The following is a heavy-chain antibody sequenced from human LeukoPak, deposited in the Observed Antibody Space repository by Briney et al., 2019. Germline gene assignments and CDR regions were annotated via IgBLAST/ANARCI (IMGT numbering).Heavy chain of an antibody. CDR2: IIPIFGTA. CDR3: ARGLLWFGDIRGNWFDP. D-gene: IGHD3-10*01. J-gene: IGHJ5*02. V-gene: IGHV1-69*05. CDR1: GGTFSSYA. Sequence: ASVKVSCKASGGTFSSYAISWVRQAPGQGLEWMGGIIPIFGTANYAQEFQGRVTITTDESTSTAYMELSSLRSEDTAVYYCARGLLWFGDIRGNWFDPWGQGTLVTVSS.